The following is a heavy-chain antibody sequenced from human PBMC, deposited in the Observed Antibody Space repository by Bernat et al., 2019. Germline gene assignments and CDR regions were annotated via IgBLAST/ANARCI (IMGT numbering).Heavy chain of an antibody. D-gene: IGHD2-15*01. V-gene: IGHV3-72*01. CDR2: SRNKADSYTT. J-gene: IGHJ3*02. Sequence: EVQLVESGGGLVQPGESLRVSCAASGFTFSDHYMDWVRQAPGKGLEWVGRSRNKADSYTTEYAASVKGRFTISRDVSRNSVHLQMNSLKTEDTAVYYCTRRIPVVPVTTDAFDIWGQGAMVTVSS. CDR3: TRRIPVVPVTTDAFDI. CDR1: GFTFSDHY.